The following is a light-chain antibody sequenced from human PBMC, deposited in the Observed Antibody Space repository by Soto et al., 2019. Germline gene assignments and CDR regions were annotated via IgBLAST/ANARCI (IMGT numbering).Light chain of an antibody. Sequence: VLTQSPSASASLGASVKLTCTLSSGHTTYDIAWHQQQSEKGPRFLMRLNSGGSHIKGDGIPDRFSGSSSGAERYLIISSLQSEDEADYYCQTWGTAIHAVFGGGTQLTVL. CDR3: QTWGTAIHAV. CDR1: SGHTTYD. CDR2: LNSGGSH. J-gene: IGLJ7*01. V-gene: IGLV4-69*01.